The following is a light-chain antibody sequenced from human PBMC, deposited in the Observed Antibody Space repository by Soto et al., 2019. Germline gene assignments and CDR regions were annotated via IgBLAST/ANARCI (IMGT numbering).Light chain of an antibody. CDR2: KVS. CDR3: QQNYRATPWT. CDR1: QSLVYSDGNTY. Sequence: DVVMTQSPLSPPVTLGQPASISCRSSQSLVYSDGNTYFNWFQXRPGQSXXRXIYKVSNRDSGVPDRFSGSVSGTDFTLNISRLQPEDFANYYCQQNYRATPWTFGQGTKVDI. V-gene: IGKV2-30*01. J-gene: IGKJ1*01.